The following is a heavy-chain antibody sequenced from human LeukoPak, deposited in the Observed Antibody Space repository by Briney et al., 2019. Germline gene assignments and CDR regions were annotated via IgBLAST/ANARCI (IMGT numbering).Heavy chain of an antibody. Sequence: GESLKISCKGSGYSFASYWIGWVRQMPGKGLEYIGIIYPGDSDIRYSPSFQGLVTISADKSISTAYLQWSSLKASDTAMYYCARQEYCSGGSCYTWFDPWGQGTLVTVSS. V-gene: IGHV5-51*01. CDR2: IYPGDSDI. D-gene: IGHD2-15*01. CDR1: GYSFASYW. CDR3: ARQEYCSGGSCYTWFDP. J-gene: IGHJ5*02.